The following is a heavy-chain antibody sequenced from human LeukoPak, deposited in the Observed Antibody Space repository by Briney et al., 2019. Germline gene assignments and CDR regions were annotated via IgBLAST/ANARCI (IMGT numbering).Heavy chain of an antibody. CDR1: GFTFSSYW. CDR2: INSDGSST. CDR3: ARDRPTISYYYYYGMDV. V-gene: IGHV3-74*01. J-gene: IGHJ6*02. Sequence: PGGSLRLSCAASGFTFSSYWMHWVRQAPGKGLVWVSRINSDGSSTSYADSVKGRFTISRDNAKNTLYLQMNSLRAEDTAVYYRARDRPTISYYYYYGMDVWGQGTTVTVSS. D-gene: IGHD4/OR15-4a*01.